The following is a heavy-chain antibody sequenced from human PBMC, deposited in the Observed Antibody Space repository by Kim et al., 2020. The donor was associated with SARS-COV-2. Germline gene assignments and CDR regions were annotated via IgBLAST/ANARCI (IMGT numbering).Heavy chain of an antibody. J-gene: IGHJ4*02. CDR3: AREIRGFYPAY. V-gene: IGHV3-30*04. CDR1: GFTFNHYA. CDR2: ITYDGSSQ. Sequence: GGSLRLSCAASGFTFNHYAMLWVRQAPGKGLEWVALITYDGSSQYYADSVKGRFTISRDSSENTLYLQMNSLRPDDTAVYYCAREIRGFYPAYWGQGTRV. D-gene: IGHD3-16*02.